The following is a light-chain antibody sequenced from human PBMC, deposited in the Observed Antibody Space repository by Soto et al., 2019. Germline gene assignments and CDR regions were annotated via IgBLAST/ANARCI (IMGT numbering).Light chain of an antibody. V-gene: IGLV1-40*01. Sequence: QSVLTQPPSVSGAPGQRATISCPGASSNIGAGYDVHWYQQLPGTAPKLLIYGNSNRPSGVPDRFSGSKSGTSASLAITGLQAEDEADYYCQSYDSSLSVVFGGGTKLTVL. CDR3: QSYDSSLSVV. CDR1: SSNIGAGYD. J-gene: IGLJ2*01. CDR2: GNS.